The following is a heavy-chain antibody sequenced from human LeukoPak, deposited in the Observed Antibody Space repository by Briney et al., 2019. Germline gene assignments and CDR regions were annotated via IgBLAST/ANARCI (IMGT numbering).Heavy chain of an antibody. CDR3: AREDIVVVPAAIWAGFDP. J-gene: IGHJ5*02. CDR2: IKQDGSEK. V-gene: IGHV3-7*01. CDR1: GFTFSSYW. D-gene: IGHD2-2*02. Sequence: GGSLRLSCAASGFTFSSYWMSWVRQAPGKGLEWVANIKQDGSEKYYVDSVKGRFTISRDNAKNSPYLQMNSLRAEDTAVYYCAREDIVVVPAAIWAGFDPWGQGTLVTVSS.